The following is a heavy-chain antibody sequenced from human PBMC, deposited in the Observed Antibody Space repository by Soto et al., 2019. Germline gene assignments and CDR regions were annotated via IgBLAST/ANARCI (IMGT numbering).Heavy chain of an antibody. CDR3: ARDLWGYCGADCYPLDV. D-gene: IGHD2-21*02. CDR2: MYNTGST. V-gene: IGHV4-61*08. J-gene: IGHJ6*02. CDR1: GDSICSGDYY. Sequence: SETLSLTCTVSGDSICSGDYYWSWIRQPPGKGLEWIGYMYNTGSTIYNPSLKSRVTISVDASKNQFSLKLNSVTAVDTAVYYCARDLWGYCGADCYPLDVWGQGTTVTVSS.